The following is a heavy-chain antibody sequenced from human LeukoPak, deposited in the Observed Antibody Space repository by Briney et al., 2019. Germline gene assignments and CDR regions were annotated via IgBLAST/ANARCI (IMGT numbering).Heavy chain of an antibody. CDR2: IYYSGST. CDR1: GGSISSSSYY. CDR3: ARRPLRRFLSVTATSHRGAFDI. Sequence: SETLSLTCTVSGGSISSSSYYWGWIRQPPGKGLEWIGSIYYSGSTYYNPSLKSRVTISVDTSKNQFSLKLSSVTAADTAVYYCARRPLRRFLSVTATSHRGAFDIWGQGTMVTVSS. J-gene: IGHJ3*02. V-gene: IGHV4-39*07. D-gene: IGHD3-3*01.